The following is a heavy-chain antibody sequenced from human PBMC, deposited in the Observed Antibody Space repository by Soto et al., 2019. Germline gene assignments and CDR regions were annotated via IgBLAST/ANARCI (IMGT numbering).Heavy chain of an antibody. CDR1: GGSISSSSYY. CDR2: IYYSVST. V-gene: IGHV4-39*01. Sequence: QLQLQESGPGLVKPSETLSLTCTVSGGSISSSSYYWGWIRQPPGKGLEWIGSIYYSVSTYYNPSLKSRVTISVDTSTNQFSLKLSSVTAADTAVYYCARHTPAISISDHWGQGTLVTVSS. D-gene: IGHD2-15*01. CDR3: ARHTPAISISDH. J-gene: IGHJ4*02.